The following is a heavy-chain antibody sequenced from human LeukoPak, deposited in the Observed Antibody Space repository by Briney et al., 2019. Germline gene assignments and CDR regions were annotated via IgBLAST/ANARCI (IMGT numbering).Heavy chain of an antibody. D-gene: IGHD1-14*01. Sequence: GGSLRLSCAASGLTSISYAMSWVRQAPGKGLEWVSAISGSGGSTYYADSVKGRFTISRDNSKNTLYLQMNSLRAEDTAVYYCAKGSDRHDYWGQGTLVTVSS. CDR2: ISGSGGST. J-gene: IGHJ4*02. CDR1: GLTSISYA. V-gene: IGHV3-23*01. CDR3: AKGSDRHDY.